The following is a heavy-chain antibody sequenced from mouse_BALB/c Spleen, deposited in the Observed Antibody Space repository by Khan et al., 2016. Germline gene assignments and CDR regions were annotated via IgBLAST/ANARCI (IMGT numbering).Heavy chain of an antibody. Sequence: QVQLKQSGAELVRPGASVKLSCKTSGYIFTSYWIHWVKQRSGQGLDWIARTYPGTDNTYYNEKFKYKATLTAYKSSSTADMQLSSLKSEDSAVFFCAREYYGYDFWGQGTTRTVSS. CDR3: AREYYGYDF. J-gene: IGHJ2*01. V-gene: IGHV1-76*01. CDR2: TYPGTDNT. CDR1: GYIFTSYW. D-gene: IGHD1-2*01.